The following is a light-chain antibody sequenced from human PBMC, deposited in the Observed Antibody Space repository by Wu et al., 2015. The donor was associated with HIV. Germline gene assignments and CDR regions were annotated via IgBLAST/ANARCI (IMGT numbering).Light chain of an antibody. V-gene: IGKV1-27*01. Sequence: DIQMTQSPSSLSASIGDRVIITCRTSQGISNYLAWYQQKPGKVPRVLIYSASTLQSGVPSRFSGSGYGTDFTLTISSLQPEDVATYYCQKYNVAPWTFGQGTKVEIK. CDR2: SAS. CDR3: QKYNVAPWT. CDR1: QGISNY. J-gene: IGKJ1*01.